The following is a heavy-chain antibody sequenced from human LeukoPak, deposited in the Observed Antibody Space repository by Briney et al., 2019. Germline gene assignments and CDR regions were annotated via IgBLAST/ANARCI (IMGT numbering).Heavy chain of an antibody. V-gene: IGHV3-23*01. CDR3: AKYYFGSGSYYNPFDY. J-gene: IGHJ4*02. D-gene: IGHD3-10*01. CDR2: ISGSGGST. Sequence: GGSLRLSCAAPGFTFSSYAMSWVRLAPGKGLEWVSAISGSGGSTYYADSVKGRFTISRDISKSTLFLQMNSLRAEDTAVYYCAKYYFGSGSYYNPFDYWGQGTLVTVSS. CDR1: GFTFSSYA.